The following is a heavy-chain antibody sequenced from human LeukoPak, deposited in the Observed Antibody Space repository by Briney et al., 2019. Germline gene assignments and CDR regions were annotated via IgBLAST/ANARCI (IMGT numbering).Heavy chain of an antibody. D-gene: IGHD3-22*01. Sequence: SETLSLTCTVSGGSISSSSYYWGWMRQPPGKGLEWIGSIYYSGSTYYNPSLKSRVTISVDTSKNQFSLQLSSVTAADTAVYYCARDASDYDSSGYFLIGAFDIWGQGTMVTVSS. J-gene: IGHJ3*02. CDR2: IYYSGST. V-gene: IGHV4-39*07. CDR1: GGSISSSSYY. CDR3: ARDASDYDSSGYFLIGAFDI.